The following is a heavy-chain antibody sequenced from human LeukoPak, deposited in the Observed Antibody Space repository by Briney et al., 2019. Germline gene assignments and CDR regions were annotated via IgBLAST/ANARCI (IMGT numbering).Heavy chain of an antibody. CDR1: GITLSNYG. CDR3: AKRRLVIRVILVGFHKEAYYFET. CDR2: ISGSGGST. D-gene: IGHD3-22*01. Sequence: TGGSLRLSCAVSGITLSNYGMSWVRQAPGKGLEWVAGISGSGGSTSYADSVKDRFTISRDNHRNTLSLQMNSLRAEGTAVYFCAKRRLVIRVILVGFHKEAYYFETWGQGALVTVSS. V-gene: IGHV3-23*01. J-gene: IGHJ4*02.